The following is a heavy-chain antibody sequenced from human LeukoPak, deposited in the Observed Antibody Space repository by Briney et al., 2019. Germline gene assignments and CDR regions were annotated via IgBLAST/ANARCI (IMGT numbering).Heavy chain of an antibody. V-gene: IGHV3-23*01. CDR3: ANLNAPYWGNFDY. Sequence: GGSLRLSCVVSGFTFSNYAMTWVRQAPGQGLDWVSAISDSGVTTYYADSVKGRFTISRDNSKSTLYLQMNSLRAEDTAVYYCANLNAPYWGNFDYWGQGTLVTVSS. D-gene: IGHD3-16*01. J-gene: IGHJ4*02. CDR1: GFTFSNYA. CDR2: ISDSGVTT.